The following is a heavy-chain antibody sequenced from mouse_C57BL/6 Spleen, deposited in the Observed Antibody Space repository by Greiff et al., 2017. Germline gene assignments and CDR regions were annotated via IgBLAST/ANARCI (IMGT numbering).Heavy chain of an antibody. J-gene: IGHJ1*03. CDR1: GYTFTSYW. V-gene: IGHV1-52*01. CDR3: ARGFLYWYFDV. CDR2: IDPSDSET. Sequence: QVQLQQPGAELVRPGSSVKLSCKASGYTFTSYWMHWVKQRPIQGLEWIGNIDPSDSETHYNQMFKDKATLTVDKSSSTAYMQLSSLTSEDSAVYYCARGFLYWYFDVWGTGTTVTVSS.